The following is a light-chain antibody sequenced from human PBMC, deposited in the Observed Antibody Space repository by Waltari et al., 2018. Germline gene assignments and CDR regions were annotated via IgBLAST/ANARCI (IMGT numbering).Light chain of an antibody. Sequence: EIVMMQSPATLSVSPGERATLSCRASQSVSSNLAWYQQKPGHAPRLLIYGASTRATGIPARFSGSGSGTEFTLTISSLQSEDFAVYYCQQYNNWPGTFGQGTKVEIK. CDR1: QSVSSN. CDR2: GAS. V-gene: IGKV3D-15*01. CDR3: QQYNNWPGT. J-gene: IGKJ1*01.